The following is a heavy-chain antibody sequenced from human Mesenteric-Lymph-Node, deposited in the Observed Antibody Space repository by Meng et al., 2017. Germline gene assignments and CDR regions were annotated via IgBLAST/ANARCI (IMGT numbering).Heavy chain of an antibody. D-gene: IGHD5-12*01. CDR2: ISSSGDWT. CDR3: EKRTKERGSGGYGPVNF. CDR1: GFTFSGRW. V-gene: IGHV3-23*01. J-gene: IGHJ4*02. Sequence: GGSLRLSCVASGFTFSGRWMNWVRQAPGRGREGVSMISSSGDWTVYADSVKGRFTISRDNSKNTMYLQMNSLRGDDTAVYYCEKRTKERGSGGYGPVNFWGQGTLVTVSS.